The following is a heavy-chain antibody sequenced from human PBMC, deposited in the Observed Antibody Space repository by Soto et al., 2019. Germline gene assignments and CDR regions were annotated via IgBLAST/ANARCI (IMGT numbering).Heavy chain of an antibody. V-gene: IGHV5-51*01. D-gene: IGHD3-22*01. CDR2: IFHSDSDT. CDR3: ARKDKSGYFNWFDT. J-gene: IGHJ5*02. Sequence: PXGSLESFCRTSGYQFTSYWIGWVRQMPGKGVGGMGIIFHSDSDTRYSPSFQGQVTISADRSTSTVFLQWDSLKASDTAVYFCARKDKSGYFNWFDTWGQGTLVTVSS. CDR1: GYQFTSYW.